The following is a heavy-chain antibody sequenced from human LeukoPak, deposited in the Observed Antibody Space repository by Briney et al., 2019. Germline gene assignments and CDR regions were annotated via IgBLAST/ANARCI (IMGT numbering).Heavy chain of an antibody. CDR2: ISSSSSYI. V-gene: IGHV3-21*01. CDR3: ARDHFDYRLDY. D-gene: IGHD4-11*01. Sequence: AGGSLRLSCAASGFTFSTYSMIWVRQAPGKGLEWVSSISSSSSYIYYADSVKGRFTISRDTARNSLYLQMNSLRVEDTAVYYCARDHFDYRLDYWGQGTLVTVSS. CDR1: GFTFSTYS. J-gene: IGHJ4*02.